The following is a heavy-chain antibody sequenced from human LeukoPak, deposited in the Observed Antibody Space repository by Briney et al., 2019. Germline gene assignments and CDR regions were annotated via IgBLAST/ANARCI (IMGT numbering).Heavy chain of an antibody. Sequence: SETLSLTCTVSGGSISSSSYYWGWIRQPPGKGLEWIGSIYYSRSTYYNPSPNSRVTRSVDTSNNQFSLKLSSVTAADTAVYYCARFSAGYYDSRNFYWHSRYFDYWGQGTLVTVSS. J-gene: IGHJ4*02. V-gene: IGHV4-39*07. CDR1: GGSISSSSYY. CDR3: ARFSAGYYDSRNFYWHSRYFDY. CDR2: IYYSRST. D-gene: IGHD3-22*01.